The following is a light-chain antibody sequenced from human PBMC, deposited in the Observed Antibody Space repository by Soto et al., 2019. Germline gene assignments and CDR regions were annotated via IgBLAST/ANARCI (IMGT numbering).Light chain of an antibody. CDR3: QQYGTSPLT. Sequence: LSWTAREGFRNYLAWYQQKPGQAPRLLVYDVSIRATGIPARFSGSGSGTDFTLTISSLEPEDFAVYYCQQYGTSPLTFGRGIKVDIK. J-gene: IGKJ4*01. CDR2: DVS. CDR1: EGFRNY. V-gene: IGKV3-20*01.